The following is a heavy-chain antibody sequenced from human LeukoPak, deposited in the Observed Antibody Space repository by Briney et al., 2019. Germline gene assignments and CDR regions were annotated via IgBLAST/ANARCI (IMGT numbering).Heavy chain of an antibody. CDR1: GFTLGNYG. D-gene: IGHD3-22*01. CDR2: IWFDGSKR. Sequence: GGSLRLSCAATGFTLGNYGIHWVRQAPGKRLEWVAGIWFDGSKRYYADSVKGRFTISRDNSKNEVYLQMNSLSPEDTAVFYCARVALSGSNYYSALDYWGQGTLVTVSS. CDR3: ARVALSGSNYYSALDY. V-gene: IGHV3-33*03. J-gene: IGHJ4*02.